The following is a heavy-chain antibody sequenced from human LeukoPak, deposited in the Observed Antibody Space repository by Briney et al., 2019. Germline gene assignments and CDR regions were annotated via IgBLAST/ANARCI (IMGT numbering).Heavy chain of an antibody. Sequence: PGRSLRLSCAASGFTFSSYGMPWVRQAPGKGLEWVAVIWYDGSNKYYADSVKGRFTISRDNSKNTLYLQMNSLRAEDTAVYYCARDGGYDFWSGYGGYFDYWGQGTLVTVSS. CDR3: ARDGGYDFWSGYGGYFDY. CDR1: GFTFSSYG. V-gene: IGHV3-33*01. D-gene: IGHD3-3*01. J-gene: IGHJ4*02. CDR2: IWYDGSNK.